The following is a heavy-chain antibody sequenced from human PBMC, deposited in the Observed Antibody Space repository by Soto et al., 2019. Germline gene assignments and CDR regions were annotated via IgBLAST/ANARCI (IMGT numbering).Heavy chain of an antibody. CDR1: GFTFSSYS. D-gene: IGHD3-22*01. Sequence: PGGSLRLSCAASGFTFSSYSMNWVRQAPGKGLEWVSYISSSSSTIYYADSVKGRFTISRDNAKNSLYLQMNSLRDEDTAVYYCARDPRYDSSGYADDYWGQGTLVTVSS. CDR2: ISSSSSTI. V-gene: IGHV3-48*02. CDR3: ARDPRYDSSGYADDY. J-gene: IGHJ4*02.